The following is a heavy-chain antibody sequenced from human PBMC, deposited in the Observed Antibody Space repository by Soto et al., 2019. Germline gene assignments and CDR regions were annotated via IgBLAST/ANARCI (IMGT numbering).Heavy chain of an antibody. CDR1: GFTFPSYA. V-gene: IGHV3-23*01. D-gene: IGHD3-22*01. CDR3: AKDASYDSSGHWSPLDY. J-gene: IGHJ4*02. Sequence: PWGSRRLSCAASGFTFPSYAMSWFRQASGKGREWVTGISGSGGSTYYTASVKGRFTISRDNSKNTMSLEMNSLRVEDTAVYYCAKDASYDSSGHWSPLDYWGQGTPVTVSS. CDR2: ISGSGGST.